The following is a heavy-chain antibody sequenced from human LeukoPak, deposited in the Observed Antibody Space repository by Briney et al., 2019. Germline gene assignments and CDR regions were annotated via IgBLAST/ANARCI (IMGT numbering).Heavy chain of an antibody. Sequence: SETLSLTCAVYGGSFSGYYWSWIRQPPGKGLEWIGEINHSGSTNYNPSLKSRVTIPVDTSKNQFSLKLSSVTAADTAVYYCAREYSGYSYGHLDYWGQGTLVTVSS. D-gene: IGHD5-18*01. J-gene: IGHJ4*02. CDR2: INHSGST. V-gene: IGHV4-34*01. CDR3: AREYSGYSYGHLDY. CDR1: GGSFSGYY.